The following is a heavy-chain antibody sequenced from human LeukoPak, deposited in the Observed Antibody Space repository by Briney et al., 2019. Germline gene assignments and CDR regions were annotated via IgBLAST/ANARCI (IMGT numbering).Heavy chain of an antibody. CDR3: ARGEYHQDGIGYNRFDN. V-gene: IGHV3-7*01. CDR2: INQDGSEK. D-gene: IGHD5-24*01. Sequence: GGSLRLSCAASGFTFSSYWMSWVRQAPGKGLEWVANINQDGSEKYYVDSVKGRFTISRDNAKNSVFLQMRSLRPEDTAVYYCARGEYHQDGIGYNRFDNWGQGALVTVSS. J-gene: IGHJ4*02. CDR1: GFTFSSYW.